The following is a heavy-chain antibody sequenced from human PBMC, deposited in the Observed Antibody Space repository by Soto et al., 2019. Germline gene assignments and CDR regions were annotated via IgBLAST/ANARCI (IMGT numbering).Heavy chain of an antibody. Sequence: QVRLVESGGGVVQPGRSLRLSCTASGVSFSSYAMYWFRQPPGQGLEWVAVISHDGINKHYADSVKGRVTVSRDNSNHSLDLQLNSLRGEDTAMYYCARDMYSSDYFVKWFEPWGQGTLVTVSS. CDR3: ARDMYSSDYFVKWFEP. V-gene: IGHV3-30-3*01. D-gene: IGHD6-19*01. CDR2: ISHDGINK. CDR1: GVSFSSYA. J-gene: IGHJ5*02.